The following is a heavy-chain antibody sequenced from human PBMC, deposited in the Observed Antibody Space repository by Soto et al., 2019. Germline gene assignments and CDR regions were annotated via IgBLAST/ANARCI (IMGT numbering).Heavy chain of an antibody. CDR1: GFTFNDYD. Sequence: VQLLESGGSLVQPGGSLRLSCVASGFTFNDYDMNWVRQAPGKGLEWVSGISGSGDATYYAGSLKGRFIISRDISKNTLYLQMNSLRAEDTAVYYCAKVRGHYYYGMDVWGQGTTVTVSS. J-gene: IGHJ6*02. CDR3: AKVRGHYYYGMDV. CDR2: ISGSGDAT. V-gene: IGHV3-23*01. D-gene: IGHD3-10*01.